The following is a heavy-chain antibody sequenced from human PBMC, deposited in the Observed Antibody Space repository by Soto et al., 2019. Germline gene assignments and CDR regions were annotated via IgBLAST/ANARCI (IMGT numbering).Heavy chain of an antibody. Sequence: QVQLVESGGGVVQPGRSLRLSCAASGFTFSSYAMHWVRQAPGKGLEWVAVISYDGSNKYYADSVKSRFTISRDNSKNTMYLKMNSLRAEDTAVYYWERTSKLVVTVGAFEIWGQGTMVTVSS. J-gene: IGHJ3*02. D-gene: IGHD3-22*01. CDR1: GFTFSSYA. CDR2: ISYDGSNK. CDR3: ERTSKLVVTVGAFEI. V-gene: IGHV3-30-3*01.